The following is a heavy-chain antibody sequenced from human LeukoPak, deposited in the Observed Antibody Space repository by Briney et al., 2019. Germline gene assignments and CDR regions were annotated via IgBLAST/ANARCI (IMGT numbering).Heavy chain of an antibody. Sequence: ASVKVSCKASGGTFSSYAISWVRQAPGQGLEWMGIINPSGGSTSYAQKFQGRVTMTRDMSTSTVYMGLSSLRSEDTAVYYCARGVTALVSLGDYWGQGTLVTVSS. J-gene: IGHJ4*02. CDR1: GGTFSSYA. CDR2: INPSGGST. CDR3: ARGVTALVSLGDY. V-gene: IGHV1-46*01. D-gene: IGHD5-18*01.